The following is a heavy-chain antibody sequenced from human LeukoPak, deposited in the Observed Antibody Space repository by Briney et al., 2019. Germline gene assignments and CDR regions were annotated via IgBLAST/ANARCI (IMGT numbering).Heavy chain of an antibody. CDR3: TRDRGTYNWFDP. D-gene: IGHD2-15*01. CDR1: GFTFSGSA. Sequence: GSLKLSCAASGFTFSGSAVHWVRQSSGKGLEWVGHIDKKDNLYATAYAESVKGRFTISRDDSKDTAFLHMDSLKTEDTALYYCTRDRGTYNWFDPWGQGTLVTVSS. CDR2: IDKKDNLYAT. V-gene: IGHV3-73*01. J-gene: IGHJ5*02.